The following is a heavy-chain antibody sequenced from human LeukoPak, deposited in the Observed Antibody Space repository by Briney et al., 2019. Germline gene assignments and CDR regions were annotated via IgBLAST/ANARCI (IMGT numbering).Heavy chain of an antibody. J-gene: IGHJ4*02. D-gene: IGHD3-22*01. CDR2: VNPNSGGT. V-gene: IGHV1-2*06. Sequence: ASVKVSCKASGYTFTGYYMHWVRQAPGQGLEWMGRVNPNSGGTNYAQKFQGRVTITRDTSASTAYMELSSLRSEDTAVYYCARRWFYDSSGYYPFDYWGQGTLVTVSS. CDR1: GYTFTGYY. CDR3: ARRWFYDSSGYYPFDY.